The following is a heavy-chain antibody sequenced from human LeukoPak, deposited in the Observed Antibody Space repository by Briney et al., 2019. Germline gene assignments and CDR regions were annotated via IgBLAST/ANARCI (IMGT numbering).Heavy chain of an antibody. J-gene: IGHJ6*02. CDR3: ARSGDFWSGYTYSSYYYYYGMDV. Sequence: PSETLSLTCTVSGGSISSGGYYWSWIRQHPGKGLEWIGYIYYSGSTYYNPSLKSRVTISVDTSKNQFSLELSSVTAADTAVYYCARSGDFWSGYTYSSYYYYYGMDVWGQGTTVTVSS. D-gene: IGHD3-3*01. CDR1: GGSISSGGYY. V-gene: IGHV4-31*03. CDR2: IYYSGST.